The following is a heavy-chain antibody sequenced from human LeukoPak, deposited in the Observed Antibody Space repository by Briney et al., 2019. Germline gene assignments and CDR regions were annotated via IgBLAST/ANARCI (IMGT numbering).Heavy chain of an antibody. CDR1: GFTFDDYA. CDR2: ISWNSGSI. CDR3: AKAEVVVAADDY. V-gene: IGHV3-9*01. J-gene: IGHJ4*02. D-gene: IGHD2-15*01. Sequence: PGRSLRLSCAASGFTFDDYAMHWVRQAPGKGLEWVSGISWNSGSIGYADSVKGRFTISRDNSKNTLYLQMNSLRAEDTAVYYCAKAEVVVAADDYWGQGTLVTVSS.